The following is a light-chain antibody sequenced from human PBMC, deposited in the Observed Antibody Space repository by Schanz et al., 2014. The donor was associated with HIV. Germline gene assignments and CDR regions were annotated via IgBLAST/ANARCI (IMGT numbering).Light chain of an antibody. J-gene: IGKJ4*01. CDR2: GAS. CDR1: QSISSSY. Sequence: EIVLTQSPGTLSLSPGERATLSCRASQSISSSYLAWYQQKPGQAPRLLIYGASSRATGIPDRFSGSGSGTDFTLTISRVEPEDYAVYFCQYFGNSGGTFGGGTKVEIK. CDR3: QYFGNSGGT. V-gene: IGKV3-20*01.